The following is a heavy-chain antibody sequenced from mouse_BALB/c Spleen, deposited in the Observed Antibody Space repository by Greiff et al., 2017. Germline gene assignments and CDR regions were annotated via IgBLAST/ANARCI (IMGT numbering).Heavy chain of an antibody. D-gene: IGHD2-14*01. CDR1: GYTFTSYW. Sequence: LQQPGSELVRPGASVKLSCKASGYTFTSYWMHWVKQRPGQGLEWIGNIYPGSGSTNYDEKFKSKATLTVDTSSSTAYMQLSSLTSEDSAVYYCTREGKGYDAWFADWGQGTLVTVSA. J-gene: IGHJ3*01. V-gene: IGHV1S22*01. CDR3: TREGKGYDAWFAD. CDR2: IYPGSGST.